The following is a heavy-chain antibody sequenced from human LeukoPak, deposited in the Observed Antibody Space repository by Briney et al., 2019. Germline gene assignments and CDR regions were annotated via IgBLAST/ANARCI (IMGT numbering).Heavy chain of an antibody. V-gene: IGHV4-38-2*02. Sequence: PSETLSLTCTVSGYSISSGYYWGWIRQPPGKWLEWIGSIYHSGSTYYNPSLKSRVTISVDTSKNQFSLKLSSVTAADTAVYYCARVPGIVGAIVDYWGQGTLVTVSS. J-gene: IGHJ4*02. CDR2: IYHSGST. CDR3: ARVPGIVGAIVDY. CDR1: GYSISSGYY. D-gene: IGHD1-26*01.